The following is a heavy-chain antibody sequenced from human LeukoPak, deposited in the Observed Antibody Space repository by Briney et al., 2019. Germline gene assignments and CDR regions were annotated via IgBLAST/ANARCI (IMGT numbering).Heavy chain of an antibody. D-gene: IGHD1-20*01. V-gene: IGHV4-61*08. CDR3: TRSVHNWNDYFGY. J-gene: IGHJ4*01. Sequence: SQTLSLTCTVSGGSISSGGYYWSWIRQHPGKGLEWIGYIYYSGSTNYNPSLKSRVTISVDTSKNQFSLKLSPVTAADTAVYYCTRSVHNWNDYFGYWGQGTLVTVSS. CDR2: IYYSGST. CDR1: GGSISSGGYY.